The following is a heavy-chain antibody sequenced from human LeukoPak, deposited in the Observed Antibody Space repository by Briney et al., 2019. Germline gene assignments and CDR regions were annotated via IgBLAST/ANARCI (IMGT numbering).Heavy chain of an antibody. CDR3: ARARFLVLTRNRPYFYYIDV. CDR1: GGTFGSYA. CDR2: IVPVFGTT. V-gene: IGHV1-69*01. J-gene: IGHJ6*03. D-gene: IGHD1-14*01. Sequence: SVKVSCKTSGGTFGSYAFHWVRQAPGQGLEWMGRIVPVFGTTNYPQKFQGRVTVTADASTGTVFLDLNSLSSADTAVYFCARARFLVLTRNRPYFYYIDVWGSGTTVTVSS.